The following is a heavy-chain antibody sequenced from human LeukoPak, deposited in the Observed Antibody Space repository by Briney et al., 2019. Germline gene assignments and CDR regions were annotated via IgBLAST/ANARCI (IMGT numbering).Heavy chain of an antibody. CDR1: GFTFSSYA. D-gene: IGHD1-7*01. Sequence: PGGSLRLSCAASGFTFSSYAMSWVRQAPGKGLEWVSAISGSGGSTYYADSVKGRFTISRDNSKNTLYLQMNSLRADDTALYYCGRGVGNYYYFGFWGQGTLVTVSS. CDR3: GRGVGNYYYFGF. J-gene: IGHJ4*02. CDR2: ISGSGGST. V-gene: IGHV3-23*01.